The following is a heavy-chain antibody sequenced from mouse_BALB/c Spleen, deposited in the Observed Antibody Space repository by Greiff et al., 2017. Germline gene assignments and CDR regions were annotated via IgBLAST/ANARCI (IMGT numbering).Heavy chain of an antibody. CDR2: ISSGGGST. D-gene: IGHD1-1*01. CDR3: ARHFYYGMDY. Sequence: EVNVVEPGGGLVKPGGSLKLSCAASGFAFSSYDMSWVRQTPEKRLEWVAYISSGGGSTYYPDTVKGRFTISRDNAKNTLYLQMSSLKSEDTAMYYCARHFYYGMDYWGQGTTLTVSS. J-gene: IGHJ2*01. V-gene: IGHV5-12-1*01. CDR1: GFAFSSYD.